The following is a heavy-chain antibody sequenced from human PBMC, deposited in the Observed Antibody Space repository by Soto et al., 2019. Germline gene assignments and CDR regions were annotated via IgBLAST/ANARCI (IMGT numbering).Heavy chain of an antibody. V-gene: IGHV3-30*18. CDR1: GFTFSTYG. D-gene: IGHD3-10*01. Sequence: GGSLRLSCAASGFTFSTYGMQWVRQAPGKGLEWVAVISYDGYLKYYVDAVKGRFTVARDNSKNTLFLEMNSLRVEDTAVYFCAKDFKVSGSYYGTLNYYYGMDVWGQGTTVTGSS. J-gene: IGHJ6*02. CDR2: ISYDGYLK. CDR3: AKDFKVSGSYYGTLNYYYGMDV.